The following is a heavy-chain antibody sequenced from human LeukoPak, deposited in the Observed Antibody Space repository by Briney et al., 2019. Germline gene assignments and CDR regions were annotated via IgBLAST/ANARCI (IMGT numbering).Heavy chain of an antibody. V-gene: IGHV1-2*02. CDR2: INPNSGGT. CDR3: ARSAGHCNNGVCFTDYYMDV. CDR1: GYTFTGYY. J-gene: IGHJ6*03. Sequence: ASVKVSCKASGYTFTGYYMHWVRQAPGQGLEWMGWINPNSGGTNYAQKFQGRVTMTRDTSITTAYMELRSLTSDDTAVYFCARSAGHCNNGVCFTDYYMDVWGKGTTVTVSS. D-gene: IGHD2-8*01.